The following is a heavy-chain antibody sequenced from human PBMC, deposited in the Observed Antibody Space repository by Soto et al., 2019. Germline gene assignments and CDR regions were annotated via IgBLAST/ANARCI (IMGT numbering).Heavy chain of an antibody. Sequence: QVQLVESGGGVVQPGRSLRLSCAASGFTFSSYGMHWVRQAPGKGLEWVAVIWYDGSNKYYADSVKGRFTISRDNSKNTLYLQMNSLRAEDPAVYYCARAQGAVPYYYGMDVWGQGTTVTVSS. CDR1: GFTFSSYG. V-gene: IGHV3-33*01. J-gene: IGHJ6*02. CDR3: ARAQGAVPYYYGMDV. D-gene: IGHD6-19*01. CDR2: IWYDGSNK.